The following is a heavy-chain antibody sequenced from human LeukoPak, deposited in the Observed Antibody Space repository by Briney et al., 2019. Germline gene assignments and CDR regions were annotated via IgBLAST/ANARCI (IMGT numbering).Heavy chain of an antibody. CDR3: ARVYMITFGGVIVRKKYNWFDP. D-gene: IGHD3-16*02. Sequence: SETLSLTCTVSGGSISSSSYYWGWIRQPPGKGLEWIGSIYYSGSTYYNPSLKSRVTISVDTSKNQFSLKLSSVTAADTAVYYCARVYMITFGGVIVRKKYNWFDPWGQGTLVTVSS. CDR2: IYYSGST. J-gene: IGHJ5*02. CDR1: GGSISSSSYY. V-gene: IGHV4-39*01.